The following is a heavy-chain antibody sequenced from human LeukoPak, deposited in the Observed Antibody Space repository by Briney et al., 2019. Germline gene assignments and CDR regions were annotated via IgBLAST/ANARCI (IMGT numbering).Heavy chain of an antibody. J-gene: IGHJ6*03. V-gene: IGHV4-30-4*08. CDR2: IYYSGST. Sequence: SETLSLTCTVSGGPISSGDYYWSWIRQPPGKGLEWIVYIYYSGSTYYNPSLKSRVTISVDTSKNQFSLKLSSVTAADTAVYYCASRGTLAAAGGYYYYYYMDVWGKGTTVTVSS. CDR1: GGPISSGDYY. CDR3: ASRGTLAAAGGYYYYYYMDV. D-gene: IGHD6-13*01.